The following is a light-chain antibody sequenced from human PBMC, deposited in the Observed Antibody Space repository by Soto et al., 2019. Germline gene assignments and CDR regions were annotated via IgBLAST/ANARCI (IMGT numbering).Light chain of an antibody. CDR1: QSVSSN. CDR3: QQYNDWAALT. CDR2: GAS. Sequence: EIVMPQSPATLSVSPGERATLSCRASQSVSSNLAWYQQKPGQAPRLLISGASTRATGIPARFSGSGSGTYFTLTISRLPSEDFAVYYCQQYNDWAALTFGGGTKVEIK. J-gene: IGKJ4*01. V-gene: IGKV3D-15*01.